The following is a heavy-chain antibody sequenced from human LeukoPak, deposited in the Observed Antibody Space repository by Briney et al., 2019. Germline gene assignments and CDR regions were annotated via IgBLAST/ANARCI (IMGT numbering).Heavy chain of an antibody. J-gene: IGHJ5*02. CDR3: ARENXXXAXXXXWXDX. V-gene: IGHV4-59*01. Sequence: SETLSLTCTVSGGSINSYYWSWIRQPPGKGLEWIGYIFYSGSTTYNPSLKSRVAISVDTSKNQFSLKLSSVTAADTAVYYCARENXXXAXXXXWXDXWGQXXLVTVSS. CDR1: GGSINSYY. CDR2: IFYSGST.